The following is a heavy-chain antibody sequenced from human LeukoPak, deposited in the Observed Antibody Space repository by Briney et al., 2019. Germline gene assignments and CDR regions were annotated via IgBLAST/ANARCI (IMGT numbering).Heavy chain of an antibody. CDR1: GGSISSYY. J-gene: IGHJ3*02. CDR2: IYYSGST. Sequence: SETLSLTCTVSGGSISSYYWSWIRQPPGKGLEWIGYIYYSGSTNYNPSLKSRVTISVDTSKNQFSLQLNSVTPEDTAVYYCARHYRIAAAGQDAFDIWGQGTMVTVSS. CDR3: ARHYRIAAAGQDAFDI. V-gene: IGHV4-59*08. D-gene: IGHD6-13*01.